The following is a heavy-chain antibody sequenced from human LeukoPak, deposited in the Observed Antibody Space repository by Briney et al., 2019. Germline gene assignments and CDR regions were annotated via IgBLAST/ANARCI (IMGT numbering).Heavy chain of an antibody. D-gene: IGHD2-2*01. CDR2: IIPIFGTA. V-gene: IGHV1-69*13. Sequence: SVKVSCKASGGTFSSYAISWVRQAPGQGLEWMGGIIPIFGTANYAQKFQGRVTITADESTSTAYMELSSLRSEDTAVYFCATSPSIPAAPNDYWGQGTLVTVSS. J-gene: IGHJ4*02. CDR1: GGTFSSYA. CDR3: ATSPSIPAAPNDY.